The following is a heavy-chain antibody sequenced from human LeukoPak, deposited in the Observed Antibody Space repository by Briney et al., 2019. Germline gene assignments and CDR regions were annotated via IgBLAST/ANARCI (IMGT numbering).Heavy chain of an antibody. CDR2: IIPIFGTA. CDR1: GGTFSSYA. CDR3: ARDRRAATNWFDP. D-gene: IGHD2-15*01. V-gene: IGHV1-69*13. J-gene: IGHJ5*02. Sequence: EASVTVSCKASGGTFSSYAISWVRQAPGQGLEWMGGIIPIFGTANYAQKFQGRVTITADESTSTAYMELSSLRSEDTAVYYCARDRRAATNWFDPWGQGTLVTVSS.